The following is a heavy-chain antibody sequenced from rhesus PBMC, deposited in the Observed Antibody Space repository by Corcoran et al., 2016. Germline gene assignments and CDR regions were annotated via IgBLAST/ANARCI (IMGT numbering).Heavy chain of an antibody. CDR3: ARGDYYSGSYHY. V-gene: IGHV1S2*01. CDR1: GYTFTDYY. J-gene: IGHJ4*01. CDR2: INPYNGNT. D-gene: IGHD3-16*01. Sequence: QVQLVQSGAEVKKPGASAKVSCKDSGYTFTDYYMHWVRRAPRQGHEWMGWINPYNGNTNYAQKFQGRVTMTRDTSTSTAYMELSSLRSEDTAVYYCARGDYYSGSYHYWGQGVLVTVSS.